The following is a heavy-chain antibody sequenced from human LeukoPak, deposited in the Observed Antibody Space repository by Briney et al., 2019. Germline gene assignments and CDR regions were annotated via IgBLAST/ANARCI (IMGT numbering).Heavy chain of an antibody. J-gene: IGHJ4*02. CDR3: AASGYSYGLQKY. CDR1: GYSISSGYY. V-gene: IGHV4-38-2*01. D-gene: IGHD5-18*01. Sequence: SETLSLTCAVSGYSISSGYYWGWIRQPPGKGLEWIGSIFHSGTTYYNPSLQSRVTISVDTSKNQFSLKLSPVTAADTAVYYCAASGYSYGLQKYWGQGTLVTVSS. CDR2: IFHSGTT.